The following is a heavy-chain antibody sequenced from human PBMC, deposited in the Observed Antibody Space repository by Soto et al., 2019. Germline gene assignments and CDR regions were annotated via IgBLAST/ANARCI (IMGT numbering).Heavy chain of an antibody. D-gene: IGHD6-13*01. V-gene: IGHV1-3*01. CDR3: ARAGLSIAAAGFDY. Sequence: ASVKVSCKASGYTFTSYAMHWVRQAPGQRLEWMGWINAGNGNTKYSQKFQGRVTITRDTSASTAYMELSSLRSEDTAVYYCARAGLSIAAAGFDYWGQGTLVTVSS. CDR1: GYTFTSYA. CDR2: INAGNGNT. J-gene: IGHJ4*02.